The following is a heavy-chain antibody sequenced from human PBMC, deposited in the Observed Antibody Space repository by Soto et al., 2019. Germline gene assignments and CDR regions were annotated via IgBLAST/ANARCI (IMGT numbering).Heavy chain of an antibody. D-gene: IGHD1-26*01. J-gene: IGHJ4*02. Sequence: GGSLRLSCTASGFSFSNHWMSWVRQAPGKGLEWVANIKQDGSEKPYVEPVKGRFTISRDNTKNSLYLQMDSLRVGDTAVYYCVKNGRDFHYWGQGTMVTVSS. V-gene: IGHV3-7*01. CDR3: VKNGRDFHY. CDR2: IKQDGSEK. CDR1: GFSFSNHW.